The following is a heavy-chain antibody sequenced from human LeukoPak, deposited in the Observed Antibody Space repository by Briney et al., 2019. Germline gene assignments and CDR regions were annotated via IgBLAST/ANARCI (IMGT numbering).Heavy chain of an antibody. CDR1: GFNFSSYW. J-gene: IGHJ5*02. CDR3: ARDAIAAVANNWFDP. V-gene: IGHV3-7*01. Sequence: GGSLRLSCAAPGFNFSSYWMSWVRQAPGKGLEWVANIKQDGSEKYYVDSVKGRFTISRDNAKNSLYLQMNSLRAEDTAVYYCARDAIAAVANNWFDPWGQGTLVTVSS. D-gene: IGHD6-13*01. CDR2: IKQDGSEK.